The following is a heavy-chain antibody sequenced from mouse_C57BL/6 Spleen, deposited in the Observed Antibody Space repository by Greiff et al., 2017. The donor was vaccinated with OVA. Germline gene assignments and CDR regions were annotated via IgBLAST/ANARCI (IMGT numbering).Heavy chain of an antibody. Sequence: VQLQQSGPELVKPGASVKISCKASGYAFSSSWMNWVKQRPGKGLEWIGRIYPGDGDTNYNGKFKGKATLTADKSSSTAYMQLSSLTSEDSAVYFCARKSDRYFDVWGTGTTLTVSS. CDR3: ARKSDRYFDV. V-gene: IGHV1-82*01. CDR1: GYAFSSSW. CDR2: IYPGDGDT. J-gene: IGHJ1*03.